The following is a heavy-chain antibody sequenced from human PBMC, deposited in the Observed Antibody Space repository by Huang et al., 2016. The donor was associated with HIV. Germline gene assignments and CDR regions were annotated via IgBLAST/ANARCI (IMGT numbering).Heavy chain of an antibody. CDR1: GGSISSHP. J-gene: IGHJ2*01. V-gene: IGHV4-59*11. Sequence: QVQLQESGPGLVKPSETLSLTFPVSGGSISSHPYSWIRHPPGKGLECIGIIYYSGGTNYIPALNGRATISLDTSKNHFSLRLRSVTAADTAVYYWARVARGPNWYFDLWGRGTLVTVSS. CDR2: IYYSGGT. CDR3: ARVARGPNWYFDL. D-gene: IGHD2-15*01.